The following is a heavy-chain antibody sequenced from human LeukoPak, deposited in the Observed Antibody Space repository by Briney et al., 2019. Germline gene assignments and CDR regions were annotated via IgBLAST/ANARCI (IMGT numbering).Heavy chain of an antibody. J-gene: IGHJ4*02. CDR3: ADSNYWYPVDY. D-gene: IGHD4-11*01. V-gene: IGHV3-23*01. Sequence: GGSLRLSCAASGFTFASYAMRWVRQAPGKGVEWVSSITNSGDTTYYADSVKGRFTISRDNSKNTLYLQMNSLRAEDTALYYCADSNYWYPVDYWGQGTLVTVYS. CDR2: ITNSGDTT. CDR1: GFTFASYA.